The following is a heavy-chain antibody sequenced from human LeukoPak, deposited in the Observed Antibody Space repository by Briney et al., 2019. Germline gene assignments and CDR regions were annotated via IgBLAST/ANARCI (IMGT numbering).Heavy chain of an antibody. CDR1: GGSVSSGSYY. V-gene: IGHV4-61*01. CDR3: ARAPLEESSPLDY. CDR2: IYYSGST. Sequence: SETLSLTCTVSGGSVSSGSYYWSWIRQPPGKGLEWIGYIYYSGSTNYNPSLKSRVTISVDTSKNQFPLKLSSVTAADTAVYYCARAPLEESSPLDYWGQGTLVTVSS. D-gene: IGHD6-13*01. J-gene: IGHJ4*02.